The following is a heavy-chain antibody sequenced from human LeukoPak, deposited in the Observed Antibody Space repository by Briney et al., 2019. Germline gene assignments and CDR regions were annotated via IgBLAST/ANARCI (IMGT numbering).Heavy chain of an antibody. D-gene: IGHD6-13*01. CDR2: IYTSGST. CDR1: GGSISSYY. Sequence: SETLSLTCTVSGGSISSYYWSWIRQPAGKGLEWIGRIYTSGSTNYNPSLKSRVTMSVDTSKNQFSLKLSSVTAADTAVYYCATGYSSSWGKGQEFDPWGQGTLVTVSS. V-gene: IGHV4-4*07. CDR3: ATGYSSSWGKGQEFDP. J-gene: IGHJ5*02.